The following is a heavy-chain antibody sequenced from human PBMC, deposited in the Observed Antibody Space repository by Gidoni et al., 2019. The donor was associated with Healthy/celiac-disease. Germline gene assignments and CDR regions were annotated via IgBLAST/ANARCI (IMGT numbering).Heavy chain of an antibody. V-gene: IGHV4-34*01. D-gene: IGHD2-15*01. CDR2: INHSGSP. J-gene: IGHJ4*02. CDR3: ARTRGRIGGSRLSYFDY. CDR1: GGSFSGYY. Sequence: VQLQQWGAGLLKPSETLSLPCAVYGGSFSGYYWSWIRQPPGKGLEWIGEINHSGSPNYNPSLKSRVTISVDTSKNQFSLKLSSVTAADTAVYYCARTRGRIGGSRLSYFDYWGQGTLVTVSS.